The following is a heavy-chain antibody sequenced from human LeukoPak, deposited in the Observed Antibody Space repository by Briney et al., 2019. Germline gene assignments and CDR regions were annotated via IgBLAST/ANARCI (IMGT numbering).Heavy chain of an antibody. Sequence: PGGSLRLSCAASGFTFSSYGMHWVRQAPGKGLEWVAFIRYDGSNKYYADSVKGRFTISRDNSKNTLYLQMNSLRAEDTAVYYCAKVPLGDYLYYFDYWGQGTLVTVSS. CDR2: IRYDGSNK. CDR1: GFTFSSYG. D-gene: IGHD4-17*01. CDR3: AKVPLGDYLYYFDY. J-gene: IGHJ4*02. V-gene: IGHV3-30*02.